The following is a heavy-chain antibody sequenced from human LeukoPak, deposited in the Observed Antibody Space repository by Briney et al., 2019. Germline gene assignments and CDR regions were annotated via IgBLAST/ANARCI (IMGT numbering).Heavy chain of an antibody. CDR3: TRGGRYSYEYCFDY. V-gene: IGHV3-74*01. D-gene: IGHD5-18*01. CDR2: MNYDGSST. J-gene: IGHJ4*02. CDR1: GFTLRTYW. Sequence: GGSLRLSCAVSGFTLRTYWMHWVRQVPGKGLVWVSRMNYDGSSTSYADSVKGRFTMSRDNAKNALYLQMNSLRAEDTAVYYCTRGGRYSYEYCFDYWGQATLVAVSS.